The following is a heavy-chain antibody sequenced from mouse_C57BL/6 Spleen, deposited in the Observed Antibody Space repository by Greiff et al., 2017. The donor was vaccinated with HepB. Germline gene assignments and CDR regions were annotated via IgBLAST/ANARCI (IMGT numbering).Heavy chain of an antibody. CDR2: ISSGGDYI. J-gene: IGHJ2*01. CDR1: GFTFSSYA. Sequence: EVMLVESGEGLVKPGGSLKLSCAASGFTFSSYAMSWVRQTPEKRLEWVAYISSGGDYIYYADTVKGRFTISRDNARNTLYLQMSSLKSEDTAMYYCTREEITQGYFDYWGQGTTLTVSS. D-gene: IGHD2-4*01. V-gene: IGHV5-9-1*02. CDR3: TREEITQGYFDY.